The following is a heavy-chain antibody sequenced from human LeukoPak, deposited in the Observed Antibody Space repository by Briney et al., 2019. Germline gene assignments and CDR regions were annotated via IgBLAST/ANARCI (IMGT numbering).Heavy chain of an antibody. D-gene: IGHD6-13*01. CDR2: ISAYNGKT. Sequence: ASVKVSCKASGYTFNSYGINWVRQAPGQGLEWMGCISAYNGKTNYAQKFQGRVTMTTDTSTSTAYMELRSLRSDDTAMYYCARLGTYSSSWLPPDYWGQGTLVTVSS. CDR3: ARLGTYSSSWLPPDY. J-gene: IGHJ4*02. CDR1: GYTFNSYG. V-gene: IGHV1-18*01.